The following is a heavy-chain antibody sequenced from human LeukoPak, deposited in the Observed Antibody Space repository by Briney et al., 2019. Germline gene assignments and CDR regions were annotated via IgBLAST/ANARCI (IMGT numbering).Heavy chain of an antibody. CDR3: ARDRYCSSTSCLYYFDY. V-gene: IGHV1-46*01. CDR2: INPSGGST. CDR1: GYTLTSYY. Sequence: VASVKVSCKASGYTLTSYYMHWVRQAPGQGLEWMGIINPSGGSTSYAQKFQGRVTMTRDTSTSTVYMELSSLRSEDTAVYYCARDRYCSSTSCLYYFDYWGQGTLVTVSS. D-gene: IGHD2-2*01. J-gene: IGHJ4*02.